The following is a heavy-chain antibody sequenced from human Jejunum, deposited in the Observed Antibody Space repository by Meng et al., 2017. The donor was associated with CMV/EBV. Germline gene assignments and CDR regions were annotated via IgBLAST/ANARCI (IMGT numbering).Heavy chain of an antibody. J-gene: IGHJ4*02. D-gene: IGHD4-23*01. CDR1: GFTFSYYW. CDR3: ATDDYGGNPAY. V-gene: IGHV3-69-1*02. CDR2: ISSSDSI. Sequence: CVGSGFTFSYYWMSWVRQAPGKGLELVSYISSSDSIYYADSVKGRFTISRDNAKNSLYLQMNSLRAEDTALYYCATDDYGGNPAYWGQGTLVTVSS.